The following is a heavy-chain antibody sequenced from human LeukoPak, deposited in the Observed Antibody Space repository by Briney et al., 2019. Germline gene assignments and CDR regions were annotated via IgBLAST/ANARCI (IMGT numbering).Heavy chain of an antibody. CDR2: ISSSSSTI. J-gene: IGHJ6*03. V-gene: IGHV3-48*01. CDR1: GFTFSSYS. Sequence: GGSLRLSCAASGFTFSSYSMNWVRQAPGKGLEWVSYISSSSSTIYYADSVKDRFTISRDNAKNSLYLQMNSLRAEDTAVYYCAREGVHLAAYYYYMDVWGKGTTVTVSS. D-gene: IGHD1-1*01. CDR3: AREGVHLAAYYYYMDV.